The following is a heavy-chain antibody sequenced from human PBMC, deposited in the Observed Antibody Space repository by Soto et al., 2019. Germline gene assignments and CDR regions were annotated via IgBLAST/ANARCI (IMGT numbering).Heavy chain of an antibody. CDR3: ARGIATGQLDP. V-gene: IGHV1-3*01. CDR2: INPDNGNT. D-gene: IGHD2-15*01. Sequence: QVQLVQSGAEVKKPGASVKISCKASGYTFTRYTMNWVRQAPGQRLEWMGWINPDNGNTNSSQKFQDRVIITRDTSASTPYTDLSSLRSDDTAVYYCARGIATGQLDPWGQGTLVTVSS. J-gene: IGHJ5*02. CDR1: GYTFTRYT.